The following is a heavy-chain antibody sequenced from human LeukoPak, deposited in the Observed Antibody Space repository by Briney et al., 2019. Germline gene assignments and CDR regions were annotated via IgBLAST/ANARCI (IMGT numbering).Heavy chain of an antibody. D-gene: IGHD5-18*01. CDR3: ARDVDTAMVGGFFDY. J-gene: IGHJ4*02. CDR2: IKQDGSEK. Sequence: GGSLRLSCAASGFTFSSYWMSWVRQAPGKGLEWVANIKQDGSEKYYVDSVKGRFTISRDNAKNSLYLQMNSLRAEDTAVYYCARDVDTAMVGGFFDYWGQGTLVTVSP. CDR1: GFTFSSYW. V-gene: IGHV3-7*01.